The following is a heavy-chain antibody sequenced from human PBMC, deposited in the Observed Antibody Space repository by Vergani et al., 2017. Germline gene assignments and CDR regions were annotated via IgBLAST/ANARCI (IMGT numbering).Heavy chain of an antibody. J-gene: IGHJ6*02. CDR2: ISSSSSYI. D-gene: IGHD6-19*01. CDR1: GFTFSSYS. Sequence: VQLVESGGGVVQPGRSLRLSCAASGFTFSSYSMNWVRQAPGKGLEWVSSISSSSSYIYYADSVKGRFTISRDNAKNSLYLQMTSLRAEDTAVYYCARDILAVASGMDVWGQGTTVTVSS. CDR3: ARDILAVASGMDV. V-gene: IGHV3-21*01.